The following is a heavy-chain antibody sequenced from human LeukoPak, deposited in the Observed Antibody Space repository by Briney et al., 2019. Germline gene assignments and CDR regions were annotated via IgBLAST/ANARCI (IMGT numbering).Heavy chain of an antibody. CDR2: IKSETDGGTA. CDR3: ATLYRTDP. J-gene: IGHJ5*02. Sequence: GGSLRLPCGASELTLSDAWMYWVRQAPGKGLECIGHIKSETDGGTADYIAPVKGRFTISRDDSTNTLFLQMSSLKTEDTAVYYCATLYRTDPWGQGTLVTVSS. D-gene: IGHD4-11*01. CDR1: ELTLSDAW. V-gene: IGHV3-15*01.